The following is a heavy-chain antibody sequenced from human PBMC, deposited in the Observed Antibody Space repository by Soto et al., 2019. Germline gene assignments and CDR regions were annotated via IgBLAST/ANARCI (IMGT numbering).Heavy chain of an antibody. CDR3: AAHGSGTSFYFDS. CDR1: GFSFSEYA. V-gene: IGHV3-30-3*01. J-gene: IGHJ4*02. Sequence: QVQLVESGGGVVQPGRSLRLSCAASGFSFSEYAMHWVRQAPAKGLEWVAVITSDGSDDFYADSVRGRFTISRDNSKNTLYLQMNSLRFEDTAVYYCAAHGSGTSFYFDSWGQGDLVTVSS. D-gene: IGHD3-10*01. CDR2: ITSDGSDD.